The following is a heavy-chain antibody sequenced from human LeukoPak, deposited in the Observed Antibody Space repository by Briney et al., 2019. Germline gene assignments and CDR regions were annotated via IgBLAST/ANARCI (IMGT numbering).Heavy chain of an antibody. J-gene: IGHJ2*01. D-gene: IGHD4-23*01. CDR3: GRYGGNRPYWYFDL. CDR1: GGSINSCSHC. Sequence: PSETLSLTCTVSGGSINSCSHCWGWIRQSPGKGLEWIGSIYFSGINYYNPSLKSRVTTSEDTSKNQFSLKLSSVTAADTAVYYCGRYGGNRPYWYFDLWGRGTMVTVSS. CDR2: IYFSGIN. V-gene: IGHV4-39*01.